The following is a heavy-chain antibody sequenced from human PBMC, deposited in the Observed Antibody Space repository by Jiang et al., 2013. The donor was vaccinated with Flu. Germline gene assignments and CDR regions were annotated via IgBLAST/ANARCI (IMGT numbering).Heavy chain of an antibody. CDR1: GGTFSSYA. D-gene: IGHD5-18*01. CDR3: ASWLSAQADTVEDRDYYYGMDV. J-gene: IGHJ6*02. V-gene: IGHV1-69*06. CDR2: IIPIFGTA. Sequence: SSVKVSCKASGGTFSSYAISWVRQAPGQGLEWMGGIIPIFGTANYAQKFQGRVTITADKSTSTAYMELSSLRSEDTAVYYCASWLSAQADTVEDRDYYYGMDVWGQGTTVTVSS.